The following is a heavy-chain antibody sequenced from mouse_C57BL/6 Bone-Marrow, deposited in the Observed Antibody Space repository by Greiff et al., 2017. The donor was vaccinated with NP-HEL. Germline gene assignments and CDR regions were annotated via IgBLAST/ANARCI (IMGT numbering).Heavy chain of an antibody. CDR3: AREWTSYYGSS. J-gene: IGHJ3*01. CDR1: GYSITSGYY. D-gene: IGHD1-1*01. CDR2: ISYDGSN. Sequence: DVQLQESGPGLVKPSQSLSLTCSVTGYSITSGYYWNWIRQFPGNKLEWMGYISYDGSNNYNPSLKNRISITRDTSKNQFFLKLNSVTTEDTATYYCAREWTSYYGSSWGQGTLVTVSA. V-gene: IGHV3-6*01.